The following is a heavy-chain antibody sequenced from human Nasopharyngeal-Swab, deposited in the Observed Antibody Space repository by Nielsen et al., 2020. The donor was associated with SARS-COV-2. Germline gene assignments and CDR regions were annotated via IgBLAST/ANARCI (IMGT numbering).Heavy chain of an antibody. D-gene: IGHD6-19*01. CDR1: GYTFTGYY. CDR3: ARDPTSVAGTGDYYYGMDV. V-gene: IGHV1-2*06. CDR2: INTNSGGT. Sequence: ASVKVSCKASGYTFTGYYMPWVRQAPGQGLEWMGRINTNSGGTNYEQKFQGRVTMTRDTSISTAYMELSRLRSDDTAVYYCARDPTSVAGTGDYYYGMDVWGQGTTVTVSS. J-gene: IGHJ6*02.